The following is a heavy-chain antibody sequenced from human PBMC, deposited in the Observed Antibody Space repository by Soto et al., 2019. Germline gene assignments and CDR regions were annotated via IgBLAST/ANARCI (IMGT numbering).Heavy chain of an antibody. CDR2: IYHSGST. CDR3: ARAMTTVTTIDY. V-gene: IGHV4-30-2*01. D-gene: IGHD4-17*01. Sequence: SETLSLTCAVAGGSISRGVYSWSWIRQPPGKGLEWIGYIYHSGSTYYNPSLKSRVTISVDRSKNQFSLKLSSVTAADTAVYYCARAMTTVTTIDYWGQGTLVTVSS. J-gene: IGHJ4*02. CDR1: GGSISRGVYS.